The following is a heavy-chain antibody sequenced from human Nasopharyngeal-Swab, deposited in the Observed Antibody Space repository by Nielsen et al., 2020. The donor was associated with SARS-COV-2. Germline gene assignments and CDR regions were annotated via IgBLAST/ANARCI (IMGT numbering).Heavy chain of an antibody. D-gene: IGHD1-1*01. J-gene: IGHJ5*02. CDR3: ARRGGQQGRAWLDP. V-gene: IGHV3-30-3*01. CDR2: ISYDRSNK. Sequence: VRQAPGKGLEWVAVISYDRSNKYYADSVKGRFTISRDDSKNTLYLQMSNLRAEDTALYYCARRGGQQGRAWLDPWGQGILVTVSS.